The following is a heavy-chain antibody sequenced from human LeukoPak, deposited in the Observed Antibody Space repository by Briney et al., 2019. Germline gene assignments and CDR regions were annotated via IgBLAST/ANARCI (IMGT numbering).Heavy chain of an antibody. D-gene: IGHD3-10*01. CDR1: GGSISSSSYY. CDR2: IYYSGST. CDR3: ARFGEGDYYFDY. Sequence: RPSETLSLTCTVSGGSISSSSYYWGWIRQPPGKGLEWIGSIYYSGSTYYNPSLKSRVTISVDTSKNQFSLKLSSVTAADTAVYYCARFGEGDYYFDYWGQGTLVTVSS. J-gene: IGHJ4*02. V-gene: IGHV4-39*01.